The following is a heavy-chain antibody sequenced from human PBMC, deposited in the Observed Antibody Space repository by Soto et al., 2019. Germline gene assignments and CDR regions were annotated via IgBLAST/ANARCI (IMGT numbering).Heavy chain of an antibody. CDR3: ASLSYEQLW. D-gene: IGHD1-1*01. CDR2: IFYSGST. J-gene: IGHJ4*02. V-gene: IGHV4-39*01. Sequence: QLQLQESGPGLVKPSETLSLTCTVSGGSISSSTYYWGWIRQSPGKGLEWIGSIFYSGSTYFNPSFKSRVTISVDTSKNQFSRKLSSVPVADTAIYYCASLSYEQLWWGQGTLVTVSS. CDR1: GGSISSSTYY.